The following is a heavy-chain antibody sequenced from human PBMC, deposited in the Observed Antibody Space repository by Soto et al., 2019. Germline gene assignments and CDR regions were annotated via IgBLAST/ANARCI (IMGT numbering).Heavy chain of an antibody. Sequence: SVEVSCKASGGTSIESAINWVRQAPGQELDWMGAITGMFGTTNYAQKFQGRVTITADESATTAYMELSTLTSDDTGVYYCARSTPGYYYYGMDLWGQGTTVTSP. V-gene: IGHV1-69*13. D-gene: IGHD3-9*01. CDR2: ITGMFGTT. CDR1: GGTSIESA. J-gene: IGHJ6*02. CDR3: ARSTPGYYYYGMDL.